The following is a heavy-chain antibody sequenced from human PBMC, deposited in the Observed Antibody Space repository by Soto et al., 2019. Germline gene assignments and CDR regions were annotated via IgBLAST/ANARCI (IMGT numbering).Heavy chain of an antibody. V-gene: IGHV1-69*13. D-gene: IGHD6-25*01. CDR3: AGEVAAAGTNYGMDV. CDR2: IIPIFGTA. CDR1: GGTFSSYA. J-gene: IGHJ6*02. Sequence: SVKVSCKASGGTFSSYAISWVRQAPGQGLGWMGGIIPIFGTANYAQKFQGRVTITADESTSTAYMELSSPRSEDTAVYYCAGEVAAAGTNYGMDVWGQGTTVTVSS.